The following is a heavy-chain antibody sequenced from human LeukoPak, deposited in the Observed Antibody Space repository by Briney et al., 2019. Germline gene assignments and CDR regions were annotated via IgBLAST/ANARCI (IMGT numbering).Heavy chain of an antibody. CDR2: ISSSKTYI. CDR1: GFNFIDNS. CDR3: ARGYCSGTSCYMFDS. Sequence: GGSLRLSCAGSGFNFIDNSMHWVRQAPGRGLEWVSSISSSKTYIYYRDSVKGRFTISRDNAKNSLFLQMNSPRVEDTAVYFCARGYCSGTSCYMFDSWGQGTRVIVSS. D-gene: IGHD2-2*01. J-gene: IGHJ4*02. V-gene: IGHV3-21*01.